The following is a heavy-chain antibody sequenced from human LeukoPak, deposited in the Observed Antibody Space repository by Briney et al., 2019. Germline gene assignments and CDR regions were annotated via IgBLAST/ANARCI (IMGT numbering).Heavy chain of an antibody. J-gene: IGHJ4*02. CDR2: IIPILGIA. V-gene: IGHV1-69*04. CDR3: APSYYDSSGYYVDY. D-gene: IGHD3-22*01. CDR1: GGTFSSYA. Sequence: GASVKVSCKASGGTFSSYAISWVRQAPGQGLEWMGRIIPILGIANYAQKFQGRVTITADKSTSTAYMELSSLRSEDTAVYYCAPSYYDSSGYYVDYWGQGTLVTVPS.